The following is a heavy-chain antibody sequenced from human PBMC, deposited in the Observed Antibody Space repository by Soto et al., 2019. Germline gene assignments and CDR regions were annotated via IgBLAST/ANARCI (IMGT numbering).Heavy chain of an antibody. V-gene: IGHV1-18*01. CDR3: ARDRSMYYGMDV. CDR1: GYTFTSFG. D-gene: IGHD2-8*01. CDR2: ISAYNGNT. Sequence: QVQLVQSGGEVKKPGASVKVSCKATGYTFTSFGISWVRQAPGQGLEWMGWISAYNGNTNYAQKLQGRVTMTTDTSTSTAYMELRSLTSDDTAAYYCARDRSMYYGMDVWGQGTTVTVSS. J-gene: IGHJ6*02.